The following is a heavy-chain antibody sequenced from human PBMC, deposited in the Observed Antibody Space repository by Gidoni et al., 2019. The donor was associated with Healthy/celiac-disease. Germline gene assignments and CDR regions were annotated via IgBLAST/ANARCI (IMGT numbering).Heavy chain of an antibody. Sequence: EVQLVESGGGLVQPGGSLRLSCAAPGFTFSSYWMSWVRQAPGKGLEWVANIKQDGSEKYYVDSVKGRFTISRDNAKNSLYLQMNSLRAEDTAVYYCAREMEHIVVVISYYYYMDVWGKGTTVTVSS. CDR3: AREMEHIVVVISYYYYMDV. D-gene: IGHD2-21*01. CDR2: IKQDGSEK. J-gene: IGHJ6*03. V-gene: IGHV3-7*01. CDR1: GFTFSSYW.